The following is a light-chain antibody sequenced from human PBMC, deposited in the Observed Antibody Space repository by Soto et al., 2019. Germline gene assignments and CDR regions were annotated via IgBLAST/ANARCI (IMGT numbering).Light chain of an antibody. CDR2: GAS. V-gene: IGKV1-27*01. CDR3: QNYHSAPWT. J-gene: IGKJ1*01. CDR1: QAISNF. Sequence: IPMTQSPSTLSASVGDRVTITWRASQAISNFLAWYQQKPGKVPKLLMYGASTLPSGVPSRFSGSGSGTEFTLTISSLQAEDVATYYCQNYHSAPWTFGQGTKVEIK.